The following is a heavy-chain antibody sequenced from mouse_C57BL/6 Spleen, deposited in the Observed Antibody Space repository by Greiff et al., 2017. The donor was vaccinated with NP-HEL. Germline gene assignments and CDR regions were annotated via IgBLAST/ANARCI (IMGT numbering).Heavy chain of an antibody. CDR1: GYTFTSYW. V-gene: IGHV1-69*01. J-gene: IGHJ4*01. CDR3: ASYGSSSYAMDY. CDR2: IDPSDSYT. Sequence: QVQLKQPGAELVMPGASVKLSCKASGYTFTSYWMHWVKQRPGQGLEWIGEIDPSDSYTNYNQKFKGKSTLTVDKSSSTAYMQLSSLTSEDSAVYYCASYGSSSYAMDYWGQGTSVTVSS. D-gene: IGHD1-1*01.